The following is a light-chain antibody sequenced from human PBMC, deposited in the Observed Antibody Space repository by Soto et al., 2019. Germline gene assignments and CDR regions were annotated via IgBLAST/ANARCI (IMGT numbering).Light chain of an antibody. Sequence: ENVLTQSPGTLSLSPGESATLSCRASQNVARNYLAWFQQRLGQAPRLLIYDASTRATGIPDRFSGSGSGTDFTLTISRLEPEDFAVYFCQQYATSPLAFGGGTKVDI. CDR2: DAS. CDR1: QNVARNY. CDR3: QQYATSPLA. V-gene: IGKV3-20*01. J-gene: IGKJ4*01.